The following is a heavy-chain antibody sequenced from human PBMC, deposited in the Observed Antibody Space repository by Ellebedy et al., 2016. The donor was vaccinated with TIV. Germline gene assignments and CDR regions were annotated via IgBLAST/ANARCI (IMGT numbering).Heavy chain of an antibody. CDR2: IDPSDSYT. J-gene: IGHJ4*02. CDR1: AYKFTDYW. D-gene: IGHD5-12*01. V-gene: IGHV5-10-1*01. Sequence: GESLKISCKGSAYKFTDYWISWVRQMPGKGLEWMGRIDPSDSYTIYSPSFQGHITISGDKSISSAYLQWSSLKASDTAMYYCTRQTNGGGYGDWGQGTLVTVSS. CDR3: TRQTNGGGYGD.